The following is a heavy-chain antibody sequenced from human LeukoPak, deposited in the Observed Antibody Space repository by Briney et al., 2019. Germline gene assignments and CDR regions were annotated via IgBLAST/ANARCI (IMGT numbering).Heavy chain of an antibody. D-gene: IGHD3-3*01. CDR2: FDPEDGET. Sequence: GASVKVSCKVSGYTLTELSMHWVRQAPGKGLEWMGGFDPEDGETIYAQKFQGRVTMTEDTSTDTAYMELSSLRSEDTAVYYCARDVLLGKRRFLEWQRPAMDVWGQGTTVTVSS. CDR1: GYTLTELS. CDR3: ARDVLLGKRRFLEWQRPAMDV. J-gene: IGHJ6*02. V-gene: IGHV1-24*01.